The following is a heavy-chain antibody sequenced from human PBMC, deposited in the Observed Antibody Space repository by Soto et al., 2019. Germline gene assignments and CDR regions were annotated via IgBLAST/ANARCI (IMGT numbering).Heavy chain of an antibody. V-gene: IGHV3-33*01. J-gene: IGHJ6*02. CDR2: IWYDGSNK. D-gene: IGHD4-17*01. CDR1: GFTFSSYG. Sequence: LRLSCAASGFTFSSYGMHWVRQAPGKGLEWVAVIWYDGSNKYYADSVKGRFTISRDDSKNTLYLQMNSLRAEDTAAYYCARDLSGDYDYYYYGMDVWGQGTTVTVSS. CDR3: ARDLSGDYDYYYYGMDV.